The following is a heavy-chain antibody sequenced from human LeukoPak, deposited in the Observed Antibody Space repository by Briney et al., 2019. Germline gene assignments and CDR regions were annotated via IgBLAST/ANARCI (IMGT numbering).Heavy chain of an antibody. CDR3: AKLWTPWFGDANWFDP. J-gene: IGHJ5*02. D-gene: IGHD3-10*01. CDR1: GFTFSSSA. V-gene: IGHV3-23*01. CDR2: ISGSGGST. Sequence: GGPLRLSCAASGFTFSSSAMSWVRQAPGKGLEWVSAISGSGGSTYYADSVKGRFTISRDNSKNTLYLQMNSLRAEDTAVYYCAKLWTPWFGDANWFDPWGQGTLVTVSS.